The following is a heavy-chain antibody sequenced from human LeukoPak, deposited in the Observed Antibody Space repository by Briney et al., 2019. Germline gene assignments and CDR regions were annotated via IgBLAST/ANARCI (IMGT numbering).Heavy chain of an antibody. CDR1: GYTFSDYY. V-gene: IGHV3-11*04. Sequence: GGSLRLSCAASGYTFSDYYMSWIRQAPGKGLEWVSYISSSGSTIYYADSVKGRFTISRDNAKNSLYLQMNSLRAEDTAVYYCARDEYGSGSYYNEIWGQGTLVTVSS. J-gene: IGHJ4*02. CDR2: ISSSGSTI. CDR3: ARDEYGSGSYYNEI. D-gene: IGHD3-10*01.